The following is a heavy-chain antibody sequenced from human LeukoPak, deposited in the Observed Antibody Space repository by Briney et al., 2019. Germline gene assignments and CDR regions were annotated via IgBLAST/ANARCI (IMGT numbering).Heavy chain of an antibody. V-gene: IGHV4-59*01. CDR1: GGSISSYY. CDR2: IYYSGST. D-gene: IGHD3-22*01. J-gene: IGHJ5*02. Sequence: SETLSLTCTVSGGSISSYYWSWIRQPPGKGPERIGYIYYSGSTNYNPSLKSRVTISVDTSKNQFSLKLSSVTAADTAVYYCARDSHYYDSSGYYYAFDPWGQGTLVTVSS. CDR3: ARDSHYYDSSGYYYAFDP.